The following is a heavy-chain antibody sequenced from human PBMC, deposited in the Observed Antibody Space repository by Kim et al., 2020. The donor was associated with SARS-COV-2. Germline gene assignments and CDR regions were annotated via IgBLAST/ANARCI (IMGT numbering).Heavy chain of an antibody. V-gene: IGHV1-3*01. CDR1: GYTFTTYA. D-gene: IGHD3-22*01. J-gene: IGHJ4*02. Sequence: ASVKVSCKASGYTFTTYAVHWVRQAPGHRLEWMGWINAGNGNTKYSQKFQGRVTITRDASASTAYMELSSLRSEDTAVYYCARDEITYDSSGFYLAFYFDYWGQGTVVTVSS. CDR2: INAGNGNT. CDR3: ARDEITYDSSGFYLAFYFDY.